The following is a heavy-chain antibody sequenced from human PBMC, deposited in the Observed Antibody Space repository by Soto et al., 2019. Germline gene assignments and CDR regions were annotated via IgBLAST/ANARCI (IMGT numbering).Heavy chain of an antibody. CDR1: GFTFSSYG. Sequence: QVQLVESGEGVVRPGRSLRLSGAASGFTFSSYGMHWVRQAPGKGLEWVAVIWYDGSKRYYADSVKGRFTISRDNSKNTLYLQMNSLRAEDTAVYYCASGEYSSGWYPVDYWGQGTLVTVSS. CDR2: IWYDGSKR. D-gene: IGHD6-19*01. V-gene: IGHV3-33*01. J-gene: IGHJ4*02. CDR3: ASGEYSSGWYPVDY.